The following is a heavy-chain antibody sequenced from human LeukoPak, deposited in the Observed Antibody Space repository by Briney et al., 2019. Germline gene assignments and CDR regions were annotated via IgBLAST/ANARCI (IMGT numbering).Heavy chain of an antibody. V-gene: IGHV4-30-4*01. Sequence: PSQTLSLTCTVSGGSISSGDYYWTWIRQPPGKGLEWIAYIYYTGSTYYNPSLKSRVTISVDTSKNQFSLKLSSVTAADTAVYYCARVGDYALKDWGQGTLVTVSS. CDR2: IYYTGST. J-gene: IGHJ4*02. CDR3: ARVGDYALKD. D-gene: IGHD3-16*01. CDR1: GGSISSGDYY.